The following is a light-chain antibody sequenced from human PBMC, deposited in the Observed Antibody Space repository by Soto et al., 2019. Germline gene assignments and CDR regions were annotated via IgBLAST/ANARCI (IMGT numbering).Light chain of an antibody. CDR2: DAS. Sequence: EVVMTQSPATLSVSPGERATLSCRASQSVSRNLAWYQQRPGRAPRLLIYDASTRATNIPTRFSGSGSGTEFTLTISSLQSEDFPVYYCQQYHHWPLYTFGQGTKLEIK. V-gene: IGKV3-15*01. J-gene: IGKJ2*01. CDR1: QSVSRN. CDR3: QQYHHWPLYT.